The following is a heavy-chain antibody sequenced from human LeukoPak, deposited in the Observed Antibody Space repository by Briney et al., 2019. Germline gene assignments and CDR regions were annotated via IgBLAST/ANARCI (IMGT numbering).Heavy chain of an antibody. Sequence: SETLSLTCAVYGGSFSGYYWSWIRQPPGKGLEWIGEINHSGSTYYNPSLKSRVTISVDTSKNQFSLKLSSVTAADTAVYYCARGGSGYYDYVWGSYRQYYFDYWGQGTLVTVSS. CDR2: INHSGST. CDR1: GGSFSGYY. V-gene: IGHV4-34*01. J-gene: IGHJ4*02. D-gene: IGHD3-16*02. CDR3: ARGGSGYYDYVWGSYRQYYFDY.